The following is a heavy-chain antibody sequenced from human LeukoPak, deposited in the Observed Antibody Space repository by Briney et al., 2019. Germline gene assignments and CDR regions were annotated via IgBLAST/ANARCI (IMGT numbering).Heavy chain of an antibody. J-gene: IGHJ4*02. Sequence: SETLSLTCAVSGGSISSSNWWSWVRQPLGKGLEWIGEIYHSGSTNYNPSLKSRVTISVDKSKNQFSLKLSSVTAADTAVYYCARASGAVVPAAIRAFDYWGQGTLVTVSS. V-gene: IGHV4-4*02. CDR2: IYHSGST. CDR3: ARASGAVVPAAIRAFDY. D-gene: IGHD2-2*01. CDR1: GGSISSSNW.